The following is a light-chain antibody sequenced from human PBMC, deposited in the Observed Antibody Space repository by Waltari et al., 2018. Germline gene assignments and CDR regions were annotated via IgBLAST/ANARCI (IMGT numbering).Light chain of an antibody. Sequence: QSALTQPASVSGSPGQSITISCTGTTTDVGNYNLVSWYQQRPGRAPKLMIYDDNKRPSGVSDRFSVSKSGNTASLTISGLQAEDEADYYCYSYASSSTWVFGGGTKVTVL. CDR1: TTDVGNYNL. CDR2: DDN. J-gene: IGLJ3*02. CDR3: YSYASSSTWV. V-gene: IGLV2-23*01.